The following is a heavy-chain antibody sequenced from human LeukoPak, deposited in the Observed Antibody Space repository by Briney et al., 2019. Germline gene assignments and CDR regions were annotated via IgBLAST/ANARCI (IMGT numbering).Heavy chain of an antibody. CDR2: IYYSGST. CDR1: GGSISSYY. D-gene: IGHD3-10*01. CDR3: ARLWFGGLSYFGY. V-gene: IGHV4-59*08. Sequence: PSETLSLTCTVSGGSISSYYWSWIRQPPGKGLEWIGYIYYSGSTNYNPSLKSRVTISVDTSKNQFSLKLSSVTAADTAVYYCARLWFGGLSYFGYWGQGTLVTVSS. J-gene: IGHJ4*02.